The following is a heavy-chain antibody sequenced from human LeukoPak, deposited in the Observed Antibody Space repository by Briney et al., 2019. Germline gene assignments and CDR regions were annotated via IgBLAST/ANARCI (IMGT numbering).Heavy chain of an antibody. Sequence: GGSLRLSCAASGFTFSSSLMHWVRQGPGKGLVWVSRINGIETITNYADSVKGRFTISRDNAKNTVYLQMNSLRAEDTAIYYCVRGWVDAFDLWGQGTVVTVSS. J-gene: IGHJ3*01. CDR3: VRGWVDAFDL. CDR2: INGIETIT. V-gene: IGHV3-74*01. D-gene: IGHD6-13*01. CDR1: GFTFSSSL.